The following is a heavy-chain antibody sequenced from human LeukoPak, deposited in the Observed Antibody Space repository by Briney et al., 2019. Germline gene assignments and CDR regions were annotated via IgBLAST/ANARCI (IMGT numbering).Heavy chain of an antibody. CDR2: LSFDGSVE. D-gene: IGHD3-22*01. CDR1: GFIFSNYA. Sequence: GGSLRLSCAASGFIFSNYAMHWVRQAPGKGLEWVATLSFDGSVEYYADSVKGRCTISRDNSKNTLYLQMNSLRAEDTAIYFCADGGFYYYFDFWGQGTLVTVSS. CDR3: ADGGFYYYFDF. V-gene: IGHV3-30*03. J-gene: IGHJ4*02.